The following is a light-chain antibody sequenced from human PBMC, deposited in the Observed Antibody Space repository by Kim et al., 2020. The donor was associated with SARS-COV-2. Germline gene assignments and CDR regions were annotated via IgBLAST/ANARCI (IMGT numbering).Light chain of an antibody. CDR2: AVS. J-gene: IGLJ2*01. V-gene: IGLV2-8*01. CDR3: ASYVGANTYV. CDR1: SSDIGGYDY. Sequence: GQSVPISCTGTSSDIGGYDYVSWYQQHPGKAPKVMIYAVSERPSGVPDRFSGSKSGNTASLTVSGLQIEDEADYYCASYVGANTYVFGGGTQLTVL.